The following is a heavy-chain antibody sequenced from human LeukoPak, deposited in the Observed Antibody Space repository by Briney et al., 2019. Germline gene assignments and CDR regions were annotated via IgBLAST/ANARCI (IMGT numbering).Heavy chain of an antibody. CDR2: INHSGST. CDR1: GGPFSGYY. J-gene: IGHJ1*01. V-gene: IGHV4-34*01. CDR3: ARAPGYCSGSSCYRTEYFQH. Sequence: SETLSLTCAVYGGPFSGYYWSWLRQPPGKGLEWIGEINHSGSTNYNPSLKSRVTISVDTSNNQFSLKLSSVTAADTAVYYCARAPGYCSGSSCYRTEYFQHGGQGTLLTVSS. D-gene: IGHD2-15*01.